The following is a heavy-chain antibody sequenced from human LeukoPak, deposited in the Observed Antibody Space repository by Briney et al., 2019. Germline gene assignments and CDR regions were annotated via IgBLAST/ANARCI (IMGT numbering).Heavy chain of an antibody. CDR1: GGSISSYY. J-gene: IGHJ4*02. CDR2: IYISGST. Sequence: SETLSLTCTVSGGSISSYYWSWIRQPAGKGLEWIGRIYISGSTNYNPSLKSRVTMSVDTSKNQFSLKLSSVTAADTAVYYCARAFGRRDFWSGYYTYFDYWGQGTLVTVSS. CDR3: ARAFGRRDFWSGYYTYFDY. V-gene: IGHV4-4*07. D-gene: IGHD3-3*01.